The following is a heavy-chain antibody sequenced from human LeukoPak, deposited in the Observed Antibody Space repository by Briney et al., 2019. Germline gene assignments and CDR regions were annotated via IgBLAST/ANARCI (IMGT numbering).Heavy chain of an antibody. J-gene: IGHJ5*02. CDR2: INPSGGST. D-gene: IGHD2-2*03. CDR3: ARSLRMDNWFDP. Sequence: ASVKVSCKASGYTFTSYYMRWVRQAPGQGLEWMGIINPSGGSTSYAQKFQGRVTMTRDTSTSTVYMELSSLRSEDTAVYYCARSLRMDNWFDPWGQGTLVTVSS. CDR1: GYTFTSYY. V-gene: IGHV1-46*01.